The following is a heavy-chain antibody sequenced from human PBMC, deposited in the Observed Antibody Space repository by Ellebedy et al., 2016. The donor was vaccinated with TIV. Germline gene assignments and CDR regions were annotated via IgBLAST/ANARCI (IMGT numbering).Heavy chain of an antibody. V-gene: IGHV3-23*01. D-gene: IGHD3-10*01. CDR2: ISGSGDST. CDR3: AKKYYYGSGSYYDVLDY. CDR1: GFTVSNNY. Sequence: GGSLRLSXAASGFTVSNNYMNWVRQAPGKGLEWVSAISGSGDSTAHADSVKGRFTISRDNSKNTLYLQMNSLRAEDTAVYYCAKKYYYGSGSYYDVLDYWGQGTLVTVSS. J-gene: IGHJ4*02.